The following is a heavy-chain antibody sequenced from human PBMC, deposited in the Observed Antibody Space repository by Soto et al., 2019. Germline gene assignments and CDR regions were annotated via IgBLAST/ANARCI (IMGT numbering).Heavy chain of an antibody. J-gene: IGHJ4*01. CDR1: GGSISSYY. Sequence: SETLSLTCTVSGGSISSYYWSWIRQPPGKGLEWIGYIYYSGSTNYNPSLKSRVTISVDTSKNQFSLKLSSVTAADTAVYYCASQWGEDVCDYWGQGTLVTVSS. CDR3: ASQWGEDVCDY. CDR2: IYYSGST. V-gene: IGHV4-59*08. D-gene: IGHD1-26*01.